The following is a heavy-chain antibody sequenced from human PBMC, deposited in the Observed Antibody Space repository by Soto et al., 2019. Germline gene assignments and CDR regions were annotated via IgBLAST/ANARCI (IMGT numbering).Heavy chain of an antibody. J-gene: IGHJ4*02. CDR1: GGSITNGDYY. CDR2: INYRGTT. D-gene: IGHD3-10*01. CDR3: ARDASGEAPY. Sequence: QVQLQESGPGLVRPSQTLSLTCTVSGGSITNGDYYWNWIRQHPGKGLDWIGHINYRGTTFCNPSLESRVFISVETSKILFSLNLSSVTAADTAVYFCARDASGEAPYWGQGTLVTVSS. V-gene: IGHV4-31*03.